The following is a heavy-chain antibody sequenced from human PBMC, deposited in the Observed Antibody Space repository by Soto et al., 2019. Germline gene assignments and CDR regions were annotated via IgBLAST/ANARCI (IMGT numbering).Heavy chain of an antibody. CDR1: GFTFSDYW. Sequence: GGSLRLSCAASGFTFSDYWMSWVRQAPGKGLEWVANIKQDGSEKYYVGSVKGRFTISRDNAKNSLYLQMNSLRAEDTAVYYCARGSNYYYYFDVWGKGTTVTVSS. CDR3: ARGSNYYYYFDV. J-gene: IGHJ6*03. V-gene: IGHV3-7*04. CDR2: IKQDGSEK. D-gene: IGHD6-6*01.